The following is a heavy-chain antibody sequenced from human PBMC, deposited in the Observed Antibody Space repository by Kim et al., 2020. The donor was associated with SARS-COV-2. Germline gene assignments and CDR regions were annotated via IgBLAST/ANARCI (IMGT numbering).Heavy chain of an antibody. CDR3: ARGRGDVVVPAAIRGYSSSWTKFDY. D-gene: IGHD2-2*01. CDR1: GGSFSGYY. Sequence: SETLSLTCAVYGGSFSGYYWSWIRQPPGKGLEWIGEINHSGSTNYNPSLKSRVTISVDTSKNQFSLKLSSVTAADTAVYYCARGRGDVVVPAAIRGYSSSWTKFDYWGQGTLVTVSS. V-gene: IGHV4-34*01. CDR2: INHSGST. J-gene: IGHJ4*02.